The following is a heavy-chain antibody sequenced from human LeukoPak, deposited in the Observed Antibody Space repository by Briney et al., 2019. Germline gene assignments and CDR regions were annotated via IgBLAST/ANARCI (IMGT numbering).Heavy chain of an antibody. J-gene: IGHJ3*02. CDR2: IYHSGST. V-gene: IGHV4-38-2*02. D-gene: IGHD3-10*01. Sequence: SETLSLTCTVSGYSISSGYYWGWIRQPPGKGLEWIGSIYHSGSTNYNPSLKSRVTISVDTSKNQFSLKLSSVTAADTAVYYCARGYVLLWFGESQTAFDIWGQGTMVTVSS. CDR1: GYSISSGYY. CDR3: ARGYVLLWFGESQTAFDI.